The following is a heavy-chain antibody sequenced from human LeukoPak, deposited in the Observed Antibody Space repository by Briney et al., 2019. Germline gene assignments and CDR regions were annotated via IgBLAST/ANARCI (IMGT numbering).Heavy chain of an antibody. CDR2: VHYGENT. CDR1: GDSISSTSYY. Sequence: SETLSLTCSVSGDSISSTSYYWGWLRLSPGKGLEWIATVHYGENTYYNPSLKSRITISVDTSKNQCSLRLNSVTAADAAVYYCARHGDQGRLITEWYFDLWGRGTLVTVSS. D-gene: IGHD1-14*01. V-gene: IGHV4-39*01. CDR3: ARHGDQGRLITEWYFDL. J-gene: IGHJ2*01.